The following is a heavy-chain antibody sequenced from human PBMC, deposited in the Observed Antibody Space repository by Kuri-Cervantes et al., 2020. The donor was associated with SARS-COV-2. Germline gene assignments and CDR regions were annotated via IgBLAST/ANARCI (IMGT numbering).Heavy chain of an antibody. V-gene: IGHV3-7*05. Sequence: LSLTCAASGFTFSSYAMSWVRQAPGKGLEWVANIDQNGNKNYYVDSVRGRFTISRDNAKNSLYLQMNSLRVEDTAVYYCARDTSPLGYCSSTNCYYDALDIWGQGTTVTVSS. CDR1: GFTFSSYA. D-gene: IGHD2-2*01. J-gene: IGHJ3*02. CDR2: IDQNGNKN. CDR3: ARDTSPLGYCSSTNCYYDALDI.